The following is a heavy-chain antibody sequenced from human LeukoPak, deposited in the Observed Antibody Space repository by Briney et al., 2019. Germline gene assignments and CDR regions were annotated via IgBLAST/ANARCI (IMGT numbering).Heavy chain of an antibody. Sequence: GGSLRLSCAASGFIVSSYSLNWVRQAPGKGLEWVSGITGSGVTYYADSVKGRFTVSGDNSKNTLYLQMSSLTAADTAVYYCAKDRSIGTYYTFDHWGQGTLVTVSS. D-gene: IGHD1-26*01. CDR2: ITGSGVT. CDR3: AKDRSIGTYYTFDH. V-gene: IGHV3-23*01. J-gene: IGHJ4*02. CDR1: GFIVSSYS.